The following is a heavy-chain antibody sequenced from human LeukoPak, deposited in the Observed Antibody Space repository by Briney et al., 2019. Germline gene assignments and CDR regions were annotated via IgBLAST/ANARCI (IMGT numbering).Heavy chain of an antibody. D-gene: IGHD5-18*01. CDR3: ARSGIQLWLPEN. J-gene: IGHJ4*02. V-gene: IGHV4-31*03. Sequence: SEALSLTCTVSGGSISSGGYYWSWIRQHPGKGLEWIGYIYYSGSTYYNPSLKSRVTLSVDTSKNQFSLKLSSVTAADTAVYYCARSGIQLWLPENWGQGPLVTVSS. CDR1: GGSISSGGYY. CDR2: IYYSGST.